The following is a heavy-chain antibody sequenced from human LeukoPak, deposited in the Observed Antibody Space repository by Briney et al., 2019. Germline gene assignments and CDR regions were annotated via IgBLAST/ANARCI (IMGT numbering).Heavy chain of an antibody. CDR2: ISSGVTI. CDR1: GFTFSTCS. J-gene: IGHJ4*02. D-gene: IGHD2-15*01. V-gene: IGHV3-48*01. Sequence: PGGTLTLSCAASGFTFSTCSMNWVRQAPGKGLEWVSYISSGVTIYYADSVKGRLTISRDNAKNSLYLQMNSLRAEDTAAYYCARSGLNRFDYWGQGTLVTVSS. CDR3: ARSGLNRFDY.